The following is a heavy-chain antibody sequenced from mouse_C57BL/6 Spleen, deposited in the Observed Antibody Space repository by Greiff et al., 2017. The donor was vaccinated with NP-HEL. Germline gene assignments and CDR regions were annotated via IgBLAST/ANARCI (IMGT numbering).Heavy chain of an antibody. J-gene: IGHJ3*01. V-gene: IGHV5-4*01. CDR3: ARGDYDYDEGFAY. Sequence: EVQLVESGGGLVKPGGSLKLSCAASGFTFSSYAMSWVRQTPEKRLEWVATISDGGSYTYYPDNVKGRFTISRDNAKNNLYLQMSHLKSEDTAMYYCARGDYDYDEGFAYWGQGTLVTVSA. CDR2: ISDGGSYT. CDR1: GFTFSSYA. D-gene: IGHD2-4*01.